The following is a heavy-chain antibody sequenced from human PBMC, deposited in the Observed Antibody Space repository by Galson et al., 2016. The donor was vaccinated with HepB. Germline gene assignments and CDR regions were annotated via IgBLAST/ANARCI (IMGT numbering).Heavy chain of an antibody. D-gene: IGHD2-2*02. CDR3: TRHALGGNYIPDDY. V-gene: IGHV3-21*01. Sequence: SLRLSCAASGFTFSSYSMSWVRQAPGKGLEWVASLSGSTIYIYYADSVKGRFTISRDNANNLLYLQMNSLRAEDTAVYYCTRHALGGNYIPDDYWGQGTTVTVSS. J-gene: IGHJ4*03. CDR2: LSGSTIYI. CDR1: GFTFSSYS.